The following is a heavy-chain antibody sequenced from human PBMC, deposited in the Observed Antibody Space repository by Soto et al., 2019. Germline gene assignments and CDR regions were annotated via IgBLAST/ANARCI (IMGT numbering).Heavy chain of an antibody. CDR1: GFTFSSYW. D-gene: IGHD2-2*01. CDR2: INSDGSST. Sequence: EEQLVESGGGLVKPGGSLRLSCAASGFTFSSYWMHWVRQAPGKGLVWVSRINSDGSSTSYADSVKGRFTITRDNAKNTLYLQMNSLRAEDTAVYYCARDRGYCSSSSCSQFGYWGQGTLVTVSS. V-gene: IGHV3-74*01. CDR3: ARDRGYCSSSSCSQFGY. J-gene: IGHJ4*02.